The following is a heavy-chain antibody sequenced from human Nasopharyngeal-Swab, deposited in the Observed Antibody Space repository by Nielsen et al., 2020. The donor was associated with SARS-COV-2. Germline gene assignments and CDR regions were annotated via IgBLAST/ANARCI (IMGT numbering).Heavy chain of an antibody. CDR2: IKQDGSEK. V-gene: IGHV3-7*04. J-gene: IGHJ5*02. CDR1: GFTFSSYW. Sequence: GESLKISRAASGFTFSSYWMSWVRQAPGKGLEWVANIKQDGSEKYYVDSVKGRFTISRDNARNSLYLQMNSLRAEDTAVYYCARDGRQQLRAEGLFDPWGQGTLVTVSS. CDR3: ARDGRQQLRAEGLFDP. D-gene: IGHD6-13*01.